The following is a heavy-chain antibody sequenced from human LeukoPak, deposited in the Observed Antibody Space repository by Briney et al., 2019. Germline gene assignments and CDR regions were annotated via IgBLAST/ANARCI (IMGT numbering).Heavy chain of an antibody. CDR3: ARLYRVPAAMGGWFDP. J-gene: IGHJ5*02. D-gene: IGHD2-2*01. V-gene: IGHV4-38-2*01. CDR1: GYSISSGYY. Sequence: PSETLSLTCAVSGYSISSGYYWGWIRQPPGKGLEWIGGIYHSGSTYYNPSLKSRVTISVDTSKNQFSLKLSSVTAAGTAVYYCARLYRVPAAMGGWFDPWGQGTLVTVSS. CDR2: IYHSGST.